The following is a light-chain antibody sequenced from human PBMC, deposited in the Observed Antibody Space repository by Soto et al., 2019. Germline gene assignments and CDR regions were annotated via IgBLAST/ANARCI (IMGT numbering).Light chain of an antibody. CDR3: QSYDSSLSGWV. Sequence: QPVLTQPPSVSGASGQRVTISCPGSSSNIGAGYDVHWYQQLPGTAPKLLTYGNSNRPSGVPDRFAGSKPGTSASLAITGLQAEDEADYYCQSYDSSLSGWVFGGGTKLTVL. CDR2: GNS. J-gene: IGLJ3*02. V-gene: IGLV1-40*01. CDR1: SSNIGAGYD.